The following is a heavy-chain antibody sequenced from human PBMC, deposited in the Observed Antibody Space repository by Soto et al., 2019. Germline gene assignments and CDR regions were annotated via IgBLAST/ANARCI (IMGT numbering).Heavy chain of an antibody. D-gene: IGHD3-9*01. Sequence: EVHLLESGGNLVQPGGSLRLSCAASGFTFSSYAMSWVRQAPGKGPEWVSSISGSGDVIHYADSVKGRFTISRDNSKNTLWLQMNSLRAEDTAVYYCAKAIRFLDMALDNLGQGALVTVSS. V-gene: IGHV3-23*01. J-gene: IGHJ4*02. CDR3: AKAIRFLDMALDN. CDR2: ISGSGDVI. CDR1: GFTFSSYA.